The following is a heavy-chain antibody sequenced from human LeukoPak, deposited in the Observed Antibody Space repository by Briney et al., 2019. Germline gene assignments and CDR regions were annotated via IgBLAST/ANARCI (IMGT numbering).Heavy chain of an antibody. CDR2: ISYIGCT. D-gene: IGHD4-17*01. CDR1: ADSFSSHY. V-gene: IGHV4-59*11. CDR3: ARDLVTVTKGFDI. J-gene: IGHJ3*02. Sequence: SETLSLTCAVSADSFSSHYWTWVRQSPGRGLEWIGYISYIGCTNYNPSLKTRVTISTNTSKNQFSLKLRSVTAADTAVYYCARDLVTVTKGFDIWGQGTMVSVSS.